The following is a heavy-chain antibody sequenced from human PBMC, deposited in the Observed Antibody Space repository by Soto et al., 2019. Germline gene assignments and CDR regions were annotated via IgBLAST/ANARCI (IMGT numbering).Heavy chain of an antibody. CDR1: GFTFSSYW. CDR3: AREVYVGSFDY. CDR2: IKQDGSEK. Sequence: PGGSLRLSCAASGFTFSSYWMSWVRQAPGKGLEWVANIKQDGSEKYYVGSVKGRFTISRDNAKNSLYLQMNSLRAEDTAVYYCAREVYVGSFDYWGQGTLVTVSS. V-gene: IGHV3-7*01. J-gene: IGHJ4*02. D-gene: IGHD3-16*01.